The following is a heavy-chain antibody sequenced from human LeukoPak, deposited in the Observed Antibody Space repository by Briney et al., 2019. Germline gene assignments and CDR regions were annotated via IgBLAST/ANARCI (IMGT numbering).Heavy chain of an antibody. CDR2: IYYSGST. Sequence: SETLSLTCTVSGGSISSSSYYWGWIRQPPGKGLEWIGSIYYSGSTYYNPSLKSRVTISVDTSKNQFSLKLSSVTAADTAVYYCARQEIAVAGRGASDIWGQGTMVTVSS. V-gene: IGHV4-39*01. J-gene: IGHJ3*02. CDR1: GGSISSSSYY. D-gene: IGHD6-19*01. CDR3: ARQEIAVAGRGASDI.